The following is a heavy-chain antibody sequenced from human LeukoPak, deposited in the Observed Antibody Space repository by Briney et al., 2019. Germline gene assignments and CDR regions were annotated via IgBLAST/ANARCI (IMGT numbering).Heavy chain of an antibody. D-gene: IGHD3-22*01. CDR1: GFTFSIYW. CDR2: IKQDGSEK. Sequence: GGSLRLSCAASGFTFSIYWMSWVRQAPGKGLEWVANIKQDGSEKYYVDSVKGRFTISRDNAKNSLYLQMNSLRAEDTAVYYCARDRGSYYYDSSGYYYDYWGQGTLVSLPS. J-gene: IGHJ4*02. V-gene: IGHV3-7*01. CDR3: ARDRGSYYYDSSGYYYDY.